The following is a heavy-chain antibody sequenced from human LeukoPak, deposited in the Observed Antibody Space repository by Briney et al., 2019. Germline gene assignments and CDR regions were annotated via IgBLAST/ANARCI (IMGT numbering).Heavy chain of an antibody. Sequence: GGSLRLSCAASGFPVSSDYMSWVRQAPGKGLEWVSVIYSGSSTYYADSVKSRFTISRDNSKTTLYLQMSSRRAEDTAVYYCARAMKGWGQGTMVTVSS. V-gene: IGHV3-66*01. CDR1: GFPVSSDY. CDR2: IYSGSST. J-gene: IGHJ4*02. CDR3: ARAMKG.